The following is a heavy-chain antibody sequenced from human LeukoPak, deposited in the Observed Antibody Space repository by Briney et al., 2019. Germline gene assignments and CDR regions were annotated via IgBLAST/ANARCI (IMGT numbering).Heavy chain of an antibody. J-gene: IGHJ4*02. CDR1: GFTFSNYG. Sequence: GGSLRLSCAVSGFTFSNYGMHWVRQTPGKGLEWVALISSDGSKNIYADSVKGRFTISRDNSKNTVYLQMNSLRAEDTAVYYCVKGLVQTTMSYSVDYWGQGALVTVSS. CDR2: ISSDGSKN. D-gene: IGHD1-1*01. V-gene: IGHV3-30*18. CDR3: VKGLVQTTMSYSVDY.